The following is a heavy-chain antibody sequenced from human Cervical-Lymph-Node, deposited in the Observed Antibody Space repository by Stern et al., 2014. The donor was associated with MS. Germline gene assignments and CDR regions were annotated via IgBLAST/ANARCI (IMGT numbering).Heavy chain of an antibody. CDR2: IHVSGST. V-gene: IGHV4-61*02. CDR1: GDSIYSGTYY. D-gene: IGHD3-10*01. CDR3: ARDRGVGGLFDY. J-gene: IGHJ4*02. Sequence: QLQLQESGPGLVKPTQTLSLTCTVSGDSIYSGTYYWSWIRQSAGKGLEWIGRIHVSGSTNSNPSLKSRLTMSIDTSKNQFSLRLSSVTAADTAVYYCARDRGVGGLFDYWGQGTLGIVSS.